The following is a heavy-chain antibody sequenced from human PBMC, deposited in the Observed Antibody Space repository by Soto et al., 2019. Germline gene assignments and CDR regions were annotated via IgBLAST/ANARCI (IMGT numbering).Heavy chain of an antibody. Sequence: PGGSLRLSCEASGFNFNDYYMSWIRQAPGKGLEWVSDINSDGTTTHYADSVKGRFTISGDNAKNSLYLQMVSLRVDDTAVYYCSRDAWGGPSGQGTLVTVSS. V-gene: IGHV3-11*01. CDR1: GFNFNDYY. CDR3: SRDAWGGP. D-gene: IGHD3-10*01. J-gene: IGHJ5*02. CDR2: INSDGTTT.